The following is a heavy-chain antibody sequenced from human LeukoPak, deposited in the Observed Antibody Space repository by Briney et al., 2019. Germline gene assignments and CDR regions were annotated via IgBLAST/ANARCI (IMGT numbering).Heavy chain of an antibody. J-gene: IGHJ4*02. CDR2: IIPIFGTA. D-gene: IGHD1-26*01. CDR3: ASRRELHHPFDY. Sequence: ASVKVSCKASGGTFSSYAISWVRQAPGQGLEWMGGIIPIFGTAHYAQKFQGRVTITTDESTSTAYMELSSLRSEDTAVYYCASRRELHHPFDYWGQGTLVTVSS. CDR1: GGTFSSYA. V-gene: IGHV1-69*05.